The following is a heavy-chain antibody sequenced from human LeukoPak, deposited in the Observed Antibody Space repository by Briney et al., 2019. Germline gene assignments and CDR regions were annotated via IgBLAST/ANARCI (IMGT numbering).Heavy chain of an antibody. CDR1: GGSIGSYY. CDR3: ARDLGWFGEVPYYFDY. V-gene: IGHV4-4*07. J-gene: IGHJ4*02. D-gene: IGHD3-10*01. Sequence: SETLSLTCTVSGGSIGSYYWSWIRQPAGKGLEWIGRIYTSGSTNYNPSLKSRVTMSVDTSKNQFSLKLSSVTAADTAVYYCARDLGWFGEVPYYFDYWGQGTLVTVSS. CDR2: IYTSGST.